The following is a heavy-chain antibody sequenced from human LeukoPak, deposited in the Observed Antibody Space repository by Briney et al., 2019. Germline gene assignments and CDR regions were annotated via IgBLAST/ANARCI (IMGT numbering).Heavy chain of an antibody. J-gene: IGHJ4*02. CDR3: AKATIVVPAAPFDY. D-gene: IGHD2-2*01. CDR2: ISGSGGST. Sequence: GGYLRLSCAASGFTFSSYAMSWVRQAPGKGLEWVSAISGSGGSTYYADSVKGRFTISRDNSKNTLYLQMNSLRAEDTAVYYCAKATIVVPAAPFDYWGQGTLVTVSS. V-gene: IGHV3-23*01. CDR1: GFTFSSYA.